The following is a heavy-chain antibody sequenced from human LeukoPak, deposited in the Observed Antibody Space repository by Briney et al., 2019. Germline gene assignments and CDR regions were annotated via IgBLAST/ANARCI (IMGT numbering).Heavy chain of an antibody. J-gene: IGHJ3*02. CDR2: IYYSGST. D-gene: IGHD3-22*01. V-gene: IGHV4-59*01. CDR3: ARAGYYYGSSGYNYDAFDI. CDR1: GGSISSYY. Sequence: SETLSLTCTVSGGSISSYYWSWIRQPPGKGLEWIGYIYYSGSTNYDLSLKSRVTISVDTSKNQFSLKLSSVTAADTAVYYCARAGYYYGSSGYNYDAFDIWGQGTMVTVSS.